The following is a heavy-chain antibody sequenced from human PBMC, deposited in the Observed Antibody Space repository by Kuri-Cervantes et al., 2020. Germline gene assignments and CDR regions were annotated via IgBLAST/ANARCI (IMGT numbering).Heavy chain of an antibody. V-gene: IGHV3-49*04. CDR2: IRSKAYGGTT. Sequence: GGSLRLSCAASGFPFNSYAMNWVRQAPGKGLEWVGFIRSKAYGGTTEYAASVKGRFTISRDDSKSIAYLQMNSLKTEDTAVYYCTRSYYYDSSGGDYWGQGTLVTVSS. J-gene: IGHJ4*02. D-gene: IGHD3-22*01. CDR1: GFPFNSYA. CDR3: TRSYYYDSSGGDY.